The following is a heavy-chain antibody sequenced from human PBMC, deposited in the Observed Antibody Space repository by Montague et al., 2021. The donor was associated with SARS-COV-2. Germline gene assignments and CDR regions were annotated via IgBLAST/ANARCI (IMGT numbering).Heavy chain of an antibody. D-gene: IGHD2-15*01. CDR2: IYYSGST. CDR1: GGSISSYY. J-gene: IGHJ5*02. CDR3: ARALYCSGGSCYPNWFDP. Sequence: SETLSLTCTVSGGSISSYYWSWIRQSPGKGLEWIGYIYYSGSTNYNPSLKSRVTISVDTSKNQFSLKLSSVTAADTAVYYCARALYCSGGSCYPNWFDPWGQGTLVTVSS. V-gene: IGHV4-59*01.